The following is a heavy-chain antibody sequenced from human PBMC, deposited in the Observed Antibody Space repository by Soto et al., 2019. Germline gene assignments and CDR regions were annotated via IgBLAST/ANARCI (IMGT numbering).Heavy chain of an antibody. Sequence: GPGPDAASETLSLTCAVSGYSISSGYYWGWIRQPPGKGLEWIGSIYHSGSTYYNPSLKSRVTISVDTSKNQFSLKLSSVTAADTAVYFCARVSYYWQWLPDYWGQGTLVPVS. CDR1: GYSISSGYY. CDR3: ARVSYYWQWLPDY. CDR2: IYHSGST. J-gene: IGHJ4*02. V-gene: IGHV4-38-2*01. D-gene: IGHD5-12*01.